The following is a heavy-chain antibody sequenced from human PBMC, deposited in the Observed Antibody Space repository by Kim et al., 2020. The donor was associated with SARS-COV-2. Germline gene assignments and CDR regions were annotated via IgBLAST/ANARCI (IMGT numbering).Heavy chain of an antibody. CDR3: ARDNFWSGYYYYGMDV. CDR2: IYHSGST. V-gene: IGHV4-4*02. Sequence: SETLSLTCAVSGGSISSSNWWSWVRQPPGKGLEWIGEIYHSGSTNYNPSLKSRVTISVDKSKNQFSLKLSSVTAADTAVYYCARDNFWSGYYYYGMDVWGQGTTVTVSS. D-gene: IGHD3-3*01. CDR1: GGSISSSNW. J-gene: IGHJ6*02.